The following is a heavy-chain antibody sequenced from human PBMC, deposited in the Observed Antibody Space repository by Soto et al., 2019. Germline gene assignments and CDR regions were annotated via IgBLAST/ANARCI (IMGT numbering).Heavy chain of an antibody. V-gene: IGHV3-48*01. D-gene: IGHD5-12*01. Sequence: PGGSLRLSCAASGFTFSSYSMNWVRQAPGKGLEWVSYISSSSSTIYYADSVKGRFTISRDNAKNSLYLQMDSLRAEDTAVYYCAREKSIVATTIDYWGQGTLVTVSS. J-gene: IGHJ4*02. CDR2: ISSSSSTI. CDR3: AREKSIVATTIDY. CDR1: GFTFSSYS.